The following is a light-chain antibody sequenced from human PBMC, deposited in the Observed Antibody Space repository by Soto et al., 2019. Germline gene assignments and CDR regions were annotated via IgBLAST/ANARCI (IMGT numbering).Light chain of an antibody. Sequence: EIVLTQSPGTLSLSPGQRATLSCRASQSVSTNYLAWYQQKPGQAPRLLIYGASRRATGIPDRFSGSGSGTDVTLTISRLEPEDFAVYYCQQYGSSPLITFGGGTKVEIK. CDR3: QQYGSSPLIT. CDR2: GAS. V-gene: IGKV3-20*01. J-gene: IGKJ4*01. CDR1: QSVSTNY.